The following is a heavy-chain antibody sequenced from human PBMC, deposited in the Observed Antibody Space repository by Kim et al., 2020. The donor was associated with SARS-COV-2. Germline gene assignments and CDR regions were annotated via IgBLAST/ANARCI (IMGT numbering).Heavy chain of an antibody. CDR3: ARAPEYRLLWVAAAGTVDY. V-gene: IGHV3-11*06. D-gene: IGHD6-13*01. Sequence: KARFTIARDNAKNSIYLQMNSLRAEDTAVYYCARAPEYRLLWVAAAGTVDYWGQGTLVTVSS. J-gene: IGHJ4*02.